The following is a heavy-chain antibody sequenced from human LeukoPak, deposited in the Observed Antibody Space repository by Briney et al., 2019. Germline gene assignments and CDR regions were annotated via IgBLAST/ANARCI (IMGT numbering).Heavy chain of an antibody. Sequence: GGSLRLSCAASGFTVSSNYMSWVRQAPGKGLEWVSVIYSGGSTYYADSVKGRFTISRDNAKNSLYPQMNSLRAEDTAVYYCARLSLAVAGSDYWGQGTLVTVSS. CDR1: GFTVSSNY. J-gene: IGHJ4*02. CDR2: IYSGGST. D-gene: IGHD6-13*01. CDR3: ARLSLAVAGSDY. V-gene: IGHV3-53*01.